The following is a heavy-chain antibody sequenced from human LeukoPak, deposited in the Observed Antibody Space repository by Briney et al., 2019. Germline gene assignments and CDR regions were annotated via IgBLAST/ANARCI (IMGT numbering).Heavy chain of an antibody. CDR3: ARNYYDSSAYYYFDY. CDR2: IYSGGGT. CDR1: GFTVSNSY. V-gene: IGHV3-66*01. D-gene: IGHD3-22*01. J-gene: IGHJ4*02. Sequence: TGGSLRLSCAASGFTVSNSYMNWVRQAPGKGLEWVSLIYSGGGTYYAGSVKGRFTISRDNSKNTLYLQMNSLRAEDTAVYYCARNYYDSSAYYYFDYWGQGTLVTVSS.